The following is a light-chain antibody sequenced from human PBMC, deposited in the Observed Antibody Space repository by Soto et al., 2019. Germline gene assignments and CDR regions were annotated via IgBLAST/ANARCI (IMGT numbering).Light chain of an antibody. V-gene: IGLV2-8*01. J-gene: IGLJ3*02. Sequence: QSALTQPASASGSPGQSITISCTGTSSDVGAHNYVSWYQQNPGKAPKLMLYDVNKRSSGVPDRFSGSKSGNTASLTVSGLQAEDEADYYCSSYAGGNTWVFGGGTKLTVL. CDR3: SSYAGGNTWV. CDR1: SSDVGAHNY. CDR2: DVN.